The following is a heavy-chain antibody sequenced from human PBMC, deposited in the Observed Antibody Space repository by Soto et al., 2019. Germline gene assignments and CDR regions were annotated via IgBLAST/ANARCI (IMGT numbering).Heavy chain of an antibody. Sequence: QITLKESGPTLVKPTQTLTLTCTFSGFSLSTSGVGVGWIRQPPGKALEWLALIYWNDDKRYSPSRKSRLTITKATTTYQVVLTMTNMDPVDTATYYCAHHPGSGYPMSDTYGMDVWGQGTTVTVSS. V-gene: IGHV2-5*01. CDR2: IYWNDDK. J-gene: IGHJ6*02. D-gene: IGHD3-22*01. CDR3: AHHPGSGYPMSDTYGMDV. CDR1: GFSLSTSGVG.